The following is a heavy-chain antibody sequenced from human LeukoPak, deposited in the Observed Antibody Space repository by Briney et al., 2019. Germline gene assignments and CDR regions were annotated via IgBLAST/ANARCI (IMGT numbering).Heavy chain of an antibody. D-gene: IGHD1-26*01. CDR1: GYTFTDYY. V-gene: IGHV1-2*02. CDR2: INTNSGGT. J-gene: IGHJ4*02. Sequence: ASVKVSCKASGYTFTDYYMHWVRQVPGQGLEWMGWINTNSGGTNYAQKFQGRVTMTRDTSISTAYMELSRLRSDDTAVYYCARVGGATTFYFDYWGQGTLVTVSS. CDR3: ARVGGATTFYFDY.